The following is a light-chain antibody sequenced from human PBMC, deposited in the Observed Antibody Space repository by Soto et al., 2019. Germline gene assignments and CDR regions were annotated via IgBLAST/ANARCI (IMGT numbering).Light chain of an antibody. V-gene: IGLV2-11*01. CDR3: WSDAGGFPWV. J-gene: IGLJ3*02. CDR2: DVD. Sequence: QSALTQPRSVSGSPGQSVTISCTGARSDVGCYRFVSWYQQHPAKAPKLMIYDVDKRPSGVPDRFSGSKSGNTASLTISGLQAEDEADYFCWSDAGGFPWVFGGGTKVTVL. CDR1: RSDVGCYRF.